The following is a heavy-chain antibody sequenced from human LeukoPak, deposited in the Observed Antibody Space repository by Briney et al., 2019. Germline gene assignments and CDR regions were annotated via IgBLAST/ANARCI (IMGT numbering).Heavy chain of an antibody. J-gene: IGHJ4*02. CDR1: GFTFSSYA. CDR3: AKDNADYPIYYFDS. V-gene: IGHV3-23*01. Sequence: GGSLRLSCAASGFTFSSYAMSWVRQAPGKGLEWVSGISASGGGKFYVDSVKGRFTISRDKSKSTVSLQMNSLRAEDAAVYYCAKDNADYPIYYFDSWGQGILVTVSS. CDR2: ISASGGGK. D-gene: IGHD3-16*01.